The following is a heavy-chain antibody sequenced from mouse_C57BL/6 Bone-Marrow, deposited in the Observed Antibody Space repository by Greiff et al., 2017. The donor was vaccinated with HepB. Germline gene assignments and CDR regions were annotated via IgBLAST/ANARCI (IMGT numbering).Heavy chain of an antibody. D-gene: IGHD1-1*01. Sequence: QVQLQQSGAELARPGASVKLSCKASGYTFTSYGISWVKQRTGQGLEWIGEIYPRSGNTYYNEKFKGKATLTADKSSSTAYMELRSLTSEDSAVYFCARGTTVVAGDFDGWGQGTTVTVAS. CDR1: GYTFTSYG. V-gene: IGHV1-81*01. CDR2: IYPRSGNT. CDR3: ARGTTVVAGDFDG. J-gene: IGHJ2*01.